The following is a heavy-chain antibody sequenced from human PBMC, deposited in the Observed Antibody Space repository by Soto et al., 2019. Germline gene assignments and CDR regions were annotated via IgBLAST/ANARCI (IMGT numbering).Heavy chain of an antibody. CDR2: ISAYNGNT. CDR3: ARVPFYGSDF. Sequence: ASVKVSCKASGYTFTSYGISWVRQAPGQGLEWMGWISAYNGNTNYAQKLQGRVTITADESTSTAYMELSSLRSEDTAVYYCARVPFYGSDFRGQGTKVTVSS. CDR1: GYTFTSYG. D-gene: IGHD3-10*01. V-gene: IGHV1-18*01. J-gene: IGHJ6*02.